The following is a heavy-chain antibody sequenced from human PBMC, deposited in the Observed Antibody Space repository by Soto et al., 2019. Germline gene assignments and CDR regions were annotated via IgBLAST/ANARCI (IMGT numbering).Heavy chain of an antibody. D-gene: IGHD3-22*01. V-gene: IGHV1-69*02. CDR2: IIPILGVA. Sequence: SVKVSCKASGGTFSSYSITWVRQAPGQGLEWMGRIIPILGVANSAQKFQGRVTITADKSASTAYMELSSLRSEDTAVYYCAASFESGGYYDFWGQVTLVTV. J-gene: IGHJ4*02. CDR3: AASFESGGYYDF. CDR1: GGTFSSYS.